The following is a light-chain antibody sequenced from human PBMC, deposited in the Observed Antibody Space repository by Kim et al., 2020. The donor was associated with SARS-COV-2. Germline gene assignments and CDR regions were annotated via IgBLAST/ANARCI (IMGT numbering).Light chain of an antibody. CDR2: GKN. J-gene: IGLJ2*01. CDR1: NIRSNY. V-gene: IGLV3-19*01. Sequence: AVGQTVSSTSRRDNIRSNYASWFQQQPGQDPVLVIYGKNNSPSGSLARFSGSSSSNTAALIIIGAKAEDEDAYYYNTRESSSKHGVFGGGTQLTVL. CDR3: NTRESSSKHGV.